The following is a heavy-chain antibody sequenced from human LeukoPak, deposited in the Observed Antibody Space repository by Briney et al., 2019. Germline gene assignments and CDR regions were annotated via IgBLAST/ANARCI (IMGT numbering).Heavy chain of an antibody. D-gene: IGHD3-16*02. CDR3: ARDMDDYVWGSYRDGGYYFDY. J-gene: IGHJ4*02. V-gene: IGHV4-34*01. Sequence: SETLSLTCAVYGGSFSGYYWSWIRQPPGKGLEWIGEINHSGSTNYNPSLKSRVTISVDTSKNQFSLKLSSVTAADTAVYYCARDMDDYVWGSYRDGGYYFDYWGQGTLVTVSS. CDR1: GGSFSGYY. CDR2: INHSGST.